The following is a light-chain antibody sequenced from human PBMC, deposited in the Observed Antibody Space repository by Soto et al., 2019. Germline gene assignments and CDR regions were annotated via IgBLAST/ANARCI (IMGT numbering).Light chain of an antibody. CDR3: QQYNNLPPWT. Sequence: EIVMTQYKATLSVSPGERATLSCRASQSVSSNLAWYQQKPGQAPRLLIYGASTRATGIPARFSGSGSGTEFTLTISSLHSEDCAVYYCQQYNNLPPWTFGQGT. CDR1: QSVSSN. CDR2: GAS. J-gene: IGKJ1*01. V-gene: IGKV3-15*01.